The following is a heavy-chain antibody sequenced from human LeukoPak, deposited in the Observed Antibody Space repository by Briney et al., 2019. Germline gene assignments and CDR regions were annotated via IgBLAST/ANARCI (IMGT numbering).Heavy chain of an antibody. V-gene: IGHV3-48*01. CDR1: GFTFSSYN. CDR3: VGVIPPYYFDY. Sequence: PGGSLRLSCAASGFTFSSYNMNWVRQAPGKGLEWVSYISSSGSTIYYADSVKGRFTISRDNSKNTLYLQMNSLRAEDTAVYYCVGVIPPYYFDYWGQGTLVTVSS. D-gene: IGHD3-10*01. J-gene: IGHJ4*02. CDR2: ISSSGSTI.